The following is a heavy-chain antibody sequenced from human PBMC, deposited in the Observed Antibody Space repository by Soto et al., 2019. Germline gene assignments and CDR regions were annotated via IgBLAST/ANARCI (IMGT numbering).Heavy chain of an antibody. CDR1: GFTFSSYA. CDR3: ARDRSYYDSSGSYSPPY. V-gene: IGHV3-23*01. Sequence: PGGSLRLSCAVSGFTFSSYAMNWVRQAPGKGLEWVSAISGSAATTHFADSVKGRFTISRDNSKNTLYLQMNSLRAEDTAVYYCARDRSYYDSSGSYSPPYWGQGTLVTVSS. J-gene: IGHJ4*02. D-gene: IGHD3-22*01. CDR2: ISGSAATT.